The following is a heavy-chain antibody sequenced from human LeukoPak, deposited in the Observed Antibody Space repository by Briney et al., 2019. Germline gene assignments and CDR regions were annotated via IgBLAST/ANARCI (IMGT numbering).Heavy chain of an antibody. CDR1: GGSFSGYY. V-gene: IGHV4-34*01. J-gene: IGHJ4*02. Sequence: SETLSLTCAVYGGSFSGYYWSWIRQPPGKGLEWIGEINHSGSTNYNPSLKSRVTISVDTSKNQFSLKLSSVTAADTAVYYCARHGDTYYYDSSGYSQWGQGTLVTVSS. D-gene: IGHD3-22*01. CDR2: INHSGST. CDR3: ARHGDTYYYDSSGYSQ.